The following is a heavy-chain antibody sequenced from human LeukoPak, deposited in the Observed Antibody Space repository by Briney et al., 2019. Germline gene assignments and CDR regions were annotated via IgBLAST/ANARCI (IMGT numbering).Heavy chain of an antibody. J-gene: IGHJ6*02. D-gene: IGHD5-18*01. Sequence: SETLSLTCTVSGGSTSSGGYSWSWIRQHPGKGLEWIGYIYYSGSTYYNPSLKSRVTISVDTSKNQFSLKLSSVTAADTAVYYCARDKYSYGTYYYYGMDVWGQGTTVTVSS. CDR1: GGSTSSGGYS. V-gene: IGHV4-31*03. CDR2: IYYSGST. CDR3: ARDKYSYGTYYYYGMDV.